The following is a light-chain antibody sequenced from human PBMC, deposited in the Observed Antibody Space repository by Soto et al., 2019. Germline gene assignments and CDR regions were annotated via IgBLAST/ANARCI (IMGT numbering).Light chain of an antibody. CDR3: QQSYSTPYT. CDR2: GAK. Sequence: DIQMTQSPSFLSASVGDRVTITCRASQAISNYLNWYQQKPGKAPNLLIFGAKTLQSGVPSRFSGSGSGTDFTLTISSLQPEDFATYYCQQSYSTPYTFGQGTKVDIK. J-gene: IGKJ2*01. CDR1: QAISNY. V-gene: IGKV1-39*01.